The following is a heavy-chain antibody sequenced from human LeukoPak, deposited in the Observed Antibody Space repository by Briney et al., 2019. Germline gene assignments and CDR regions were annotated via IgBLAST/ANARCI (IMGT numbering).Heavy chain of an antibody. V-gene: IGHV1-69*13. D-gene: IGHD3-3*01. Sequence: ASVKVSCKASGYTFTSYAMNWVRQAPGQGLEWMGGIIPIFGTANYAQKFQGRVTITADESTSTAYMELSSLRSEDTAVYYCARHYDFWSGYRNGYFQHWGQGTLVTVSS. CDR1: GYTFTSYA. CDR2: IIPIFGTA. CDR3: ARHYDFWSGYRNGYFQH. J-gene: IGHJ1*01.